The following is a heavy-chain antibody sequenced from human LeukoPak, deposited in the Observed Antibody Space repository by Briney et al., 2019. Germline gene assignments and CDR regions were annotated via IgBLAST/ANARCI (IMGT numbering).Heavy chain of an antibody. Sequence: SETLSLTCTVSGGSISCPYWSWVRQPPGKGLEWIGDVYYSGSTHQNPSLKSRVTISVDTSKNQFSLKLRSVTAADTPVYYCARVMGDLASLYHMDVWGKGTTVTVSS. D-gene: IGHD3-16*01. V-gene: IGHV4-59*11. CDR2: VYYSGST. CDR3: ARVMGDLASLYHMDV. CDR1: GGSISCPY. J-gene: IGHJ6*03.